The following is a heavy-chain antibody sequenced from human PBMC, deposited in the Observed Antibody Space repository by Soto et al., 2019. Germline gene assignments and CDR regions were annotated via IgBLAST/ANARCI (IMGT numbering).Heavy chain of an antibody. D-gene: IGHD6-25*01. V-gene: IGHV1-69*01. CDR1: GGTFNSYA. CDR3: ASDAFPGYSRAGFMFDY. J-gene: IGHJ4*02. CDR2: IIPIFGTA. Sequence: VQLVQSGAEVKKPGSSVKVSCKASGGTFNSYAISWVRQAPGQGLEWMGGIIPIFGTATYAQKFQGGVTIPADGFTSTAYMELSSLRSEDTVVDYCASDAFPGYSRAGFMFDYWGQLTLVTVSS.